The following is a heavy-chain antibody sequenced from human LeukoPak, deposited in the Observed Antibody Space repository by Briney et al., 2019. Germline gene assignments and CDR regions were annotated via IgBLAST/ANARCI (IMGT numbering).Heavy chain of an antibody. V-gene: IGHV4-59*12. Sequence: SETLSLTCTVSGGSISSYYWSWIRQPPGKGLEWIGEIYHSGSTNYNPSLKSRVTISVDKSKNQFSLKLSSVTAADTAVYYCARATTDYYDSSGYQYYFDYWGQGTLVTVSS. CDR3: ARATTDYYDSSGYQYYFDY. D-gene: IGHD3-22*01. CDR1: GGSISSYY. CDR2: IYHSGST. J-gene: IGHJ4*02.